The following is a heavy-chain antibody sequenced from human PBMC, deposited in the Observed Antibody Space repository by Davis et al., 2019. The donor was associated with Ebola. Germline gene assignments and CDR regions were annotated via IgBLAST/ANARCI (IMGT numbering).Heavy chain of an antibody. CDR1: GGSINSFYWT. D-gene: IGHD3-22*01. J-gene: IGHJ4*02. CDR3: AHRRRYYDSSGYYRYYFDY. CDR2: IYWDDDK. Sequence: TLSLTCTVAGGSINSFYWTWIRQPPGKALEWLALIYWDDDKRYSPSLKSRLTITKDTSKNQVVLTMTNMDPVDTATYYCAHRRRYYDSSGYYRYYFDYWGQGTLVTVSS. V-gene: IGHV2-5*08.